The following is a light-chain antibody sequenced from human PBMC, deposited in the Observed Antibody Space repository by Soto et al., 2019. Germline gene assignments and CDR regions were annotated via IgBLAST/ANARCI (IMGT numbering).Light chain of an antibody. V-gene: IGLV2-14*01. CDR1: SSDVGAYTS. J-gene: IGLJ1*01. Sequence: QSALTQPASVSGSPGQSITISCTGSSSDVGAYTSVSWYQQHPGKAPKLMIYEVSIRPSGVSRRFSGSKSGNTASLTISGLQADDEGDYYCSSKTSSSSPFVFGTGTKVTVL. CDR3: SSKTSSSSPFV. CDR2: EVS.